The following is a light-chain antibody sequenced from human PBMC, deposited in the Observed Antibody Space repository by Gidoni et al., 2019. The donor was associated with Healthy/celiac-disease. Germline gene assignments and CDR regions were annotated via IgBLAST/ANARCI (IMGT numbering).Light chain of an antibody. CDR2: AAS. CDR3: QQSYSTRYT. Sequence: DIQMTQSPSSLSASVGDRVTIPCRARQSISSYLNWDQQKPGKAPKLLIYAASSLKSGVPSRFSGSGSGTEFTLTISRLQPEDFATYYCQQSYSTRYTFGQGTKLEIK. J-gene: IGKJ2*01. CDR1: QSISSY. V-gene: IGKV1-39*01.